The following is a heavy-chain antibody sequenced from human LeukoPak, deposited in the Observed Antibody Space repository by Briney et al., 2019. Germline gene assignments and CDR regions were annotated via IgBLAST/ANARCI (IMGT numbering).Heavy chain of an antibody. D-gene: IGHD5-12*01. J-gene: IGHJ6*02. CDR3: ARDLLIVATITSYYDYGMDV. Sequence: GASVKVSCKASGYTFTGYYMHWVRQAPGQGLEWMGWINPDSGGTNYAQKFQGRVTMTRDTSISTAYMELSRLRSDDTAVYYCARDLLIVATITSYYDYGMDVWGQGTTVTVSS. CDR2: INPDSGGT. V-gene: IGHV1-2*02. CDR1: GYTFTGYY.